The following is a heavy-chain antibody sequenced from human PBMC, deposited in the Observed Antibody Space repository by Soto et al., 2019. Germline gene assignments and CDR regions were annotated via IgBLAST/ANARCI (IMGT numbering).Heavy chain of an antibody. Sequence: ASVKVSCKASGYTFTSYDINWVRQATGQGLEWMGWMNPNSGNTGYAQKFQGRATMTRNTSISTAYMELSSLRSEDTAVYYCARGRVSARRYYYYYYMDVWGKGTTVTVSS. CDR2: MNPNSGNT. CDR1: GYTFTSYD. CDR3: ARGRVSARRYYYYYYMDV. J-gene: IGHJ6*03. D-gene: IGHD6-6*01. V-gene: IGHV1-8*01.